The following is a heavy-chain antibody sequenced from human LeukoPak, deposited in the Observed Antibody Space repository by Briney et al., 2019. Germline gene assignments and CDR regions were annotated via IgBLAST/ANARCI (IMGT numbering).Heavy chain of an antibody. CDR3: ASNYYGSGSYPPFFDY. V-gene: IGHV1-69*06. Sequence: SVKVSCKASGGTFSSYAISWVRQAPGQGLEWMGGIIPIFGTANYAQKFQGRVTITADKSTSTAYMELSSLRSEDTAVYYCASNYYGSGSYPPFFDYWGQGTLVTVSS. D-gene: IGHD3-10*01. CDR1: GGTFSSYA. CDR2: IIPIFGTA. J-gene: IGHJ4*02.